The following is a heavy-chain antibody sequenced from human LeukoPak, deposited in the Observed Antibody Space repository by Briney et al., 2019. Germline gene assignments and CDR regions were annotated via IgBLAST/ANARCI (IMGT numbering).Heavy chain of an antibody. V-gene: IGHV1-2*02. J-gene: IGHJ1*01. Sequence: ASVKVSCKASGYIFIGYYMHWVRQAPGQGLEWMGWINPNSGVTNYAQNFQGRVTMTRDTSTSTVYMELSSLRSEDTAVYYCARDLRAGTALAEYFQHWGQGTLVAVSS. CDR2: INPNSGVT. D-gene: IGHD6-19*01. CDR1: GYIFIGYY. CDR3: ARDLRAGTALAEYFQH.